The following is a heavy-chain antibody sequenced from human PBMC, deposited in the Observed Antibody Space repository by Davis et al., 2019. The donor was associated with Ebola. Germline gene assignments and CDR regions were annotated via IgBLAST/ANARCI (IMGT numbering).Heavy chain of an antibody. Sequence: AASVKVSCKASGYTFTSYAMHWVRQAPGQRLEWMGWINAGNGNTKYSQKFQGRVTITRDTSASTAYMELRSLRSDDTAVYYCARGGGSYSYRYWGQGTLVTVSS. CDR3: ARGGGSYSYRY. V-gene: IGHV1-3*01. D-gene: IGHD1-26*01. CDR2: INAGNGNT. CDR1: GYTFTSYA. J-gene: IGHJ4*02.